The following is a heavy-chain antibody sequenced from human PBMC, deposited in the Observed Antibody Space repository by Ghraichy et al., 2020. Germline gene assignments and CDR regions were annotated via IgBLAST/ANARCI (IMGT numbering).Heavy chain of an antibody. J-gene: IGHJ4*02. CDR1: AHTFTSYY. Sequence: ASVKVSCKASAHTFTSYYMHWVRQAPGQGLEWMGIINPSGGTTSYARKFQDRVTITRDTSTTTFYMELSTLRSEDTAVYYCARDLRPGSVQYFDYWGQGTLVTVSS. CDR3: ARDLRPGSVQYFDY. V-gene: IGHV1-46*01. D-gene: IGHD6-19*01. CDR2: INPSGGTT.